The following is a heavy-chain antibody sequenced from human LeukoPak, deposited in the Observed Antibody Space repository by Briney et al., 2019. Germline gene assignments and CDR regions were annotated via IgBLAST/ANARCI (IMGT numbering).Heavy chain of an antibody. CDR1: GFTFSSYG. D-gene: IGHD1-26*01. J-gene: IGHJ4*02. CDR3: ARGGSYSELDY. CDR2: IWYDGSNK. Sequence: PGGSLRLSCAASGFTFSSYGMHWVRRAPGKGLEWVAVIWYDGSNKYYADSVKGRFTVSRDNSKNTLYLQMNSLRAEDTAVYYCARGGSYSELDYWGQGTLVTVSS. V-gene: IGHV3-33*01.